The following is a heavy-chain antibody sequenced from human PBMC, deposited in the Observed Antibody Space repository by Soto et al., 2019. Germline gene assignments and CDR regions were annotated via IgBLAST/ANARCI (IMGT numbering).Heavy chain of an antibody. CDR2: INAGNGNT. CDR1: GYTFTSYA. D-gene: IGHD3-22*01. CDR3: ARAYYYDSSGYYYFDY. V-gene: IGHV1-3*01. J-gene: IGHJ4*02. Sequence: ASVKVSCKASGYTFTSYAMHWVRQAPGQRLEWMGWINAGNGNTKYSQKFQGRVTITRDTSASTAYMELSSLRSEDTAVYYCARAYYYDSSGYYYFDYWGQGTLVTVSS.